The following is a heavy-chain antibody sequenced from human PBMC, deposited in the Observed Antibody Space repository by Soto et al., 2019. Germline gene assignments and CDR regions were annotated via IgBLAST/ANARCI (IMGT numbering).Heavy chain of an antibody. V-gene: IGHV1-3*01. Sequence: QVQLVQSGAEVKKPGASVKVSCKASGYTFTNYAMHWVRQAPGQRLEWMGWINAGNGNTRYSQKFQGRVTITRDTSASTAYMELSSLRSEDTAVYYCARGPDMATSIYDYYGLDVWGQGTTVTVSS. CDR1: GYTFTNYA. CDR3: ARGPDMATSIYDYYGLDV. D-gene: IGHD2-21*01. CDR2: INAGNGNT. J-gene: IGHJ6*02.